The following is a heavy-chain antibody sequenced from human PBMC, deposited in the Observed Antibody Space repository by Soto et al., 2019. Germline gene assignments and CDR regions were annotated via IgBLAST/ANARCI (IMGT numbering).Heavy chain of an antibody. V-gene: IGHV1-69*12. J-gene: IGHJ6*02. CDR2: IIPMFGTA. D-gene: IGHD2-2*01. Sequence: QVQLVQSGAEVKKPGSSVKVSCKASGGTFSTYTINWVRQAPGQGLEWMGGIIPMFGTANYAQKFQGRVTITADESTSTAYVALSSLRSEDTAVYYCASRYCISTSCHYYGMDVWGQGTTVTVSS. CDR1: GGTFSTYT. CDR3: ASRYCISTSCHYYGMDV.